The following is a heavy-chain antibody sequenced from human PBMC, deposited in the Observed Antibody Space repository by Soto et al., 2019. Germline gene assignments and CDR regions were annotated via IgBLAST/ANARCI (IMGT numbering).Heavy chain of an antibody. CDR2: ISYDGSNK. Sequence: GGSLRLSCAASGFTFSSYAMHWVRQAPGKGLEWVAVISYDGSNKYYADSVKGRFTISRDNSKNTLYLQMNSLRAEDTAVYYCARATRYTPYCGGDCSFFDYWGQGTLVTSPQ. D-gene: IGHD2-21*02. J-gene: IGHJ4*02. CDR3: ARATRYTPYCGGDCSFFDY. CDR1: GFTFSSYA. V-gene: IGHV3-30-3*01.